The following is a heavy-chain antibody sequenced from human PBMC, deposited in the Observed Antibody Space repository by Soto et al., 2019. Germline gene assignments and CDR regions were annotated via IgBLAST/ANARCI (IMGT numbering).Heavy chain of an antibody. V-gene: IGHV3-7*01. D-gene: IGHD3-9*01. J-gene: IGHJ4*02. CDR1: GFTFSNYW. Sequence: EVQLVESGGGLVQPGGSLRLSCAASGFTFSNYWMSWVRQAPGKGLEWVANIKQDGSEKYYVDSVKGRFTISRDNAKNSLYLQMNSLRAADTAVYYCAKYLLRYFDWSPLDYWGQGTLVTVSS. CDR2: IKQDGSEK. CDR3: AKYLLRYFDWSPLDY.